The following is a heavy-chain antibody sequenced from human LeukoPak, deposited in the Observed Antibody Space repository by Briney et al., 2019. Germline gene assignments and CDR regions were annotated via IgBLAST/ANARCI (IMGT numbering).Heavy chain of an antibody. CDR1: GFPFSSYS. Sequence: PGGSLRLSCAASGFPFSSYSMNWVRQAPGKGLEGVSYINSGSTTIYSADSVKGRFTISRDNAKNSLFLQMNSLRAEDTAVYYCARSRTSNRYFDLWGRGTLVTVSS. V-gene: IGHV3-48*01. CDR3: ARSRTSNRYFDL. CDR2: INSGSTTI. D-gene: IGHD2-8*01. J-gene: IGHJ2*01.